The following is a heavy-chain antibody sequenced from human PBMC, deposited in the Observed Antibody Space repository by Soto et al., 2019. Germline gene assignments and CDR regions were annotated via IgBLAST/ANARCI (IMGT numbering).Heavy chain of an antibody. CDR2: INHSGST. Sequence: SETLSLTCAVYGGSFSGYYWSWIRQPPGKGLGWIGEINHSGSTNYNPSLKSRVTISVDTSKNQFSLKLSSVTAADTAVYYCARAGKLRFLEWLPYYYYYGMDVWGQGTTVTV. J-gene: IGHJ6*02. CDR3: ARAGKLRFLEWLPYYYYYGMDV. D-gene: IGHD3-3*01. CDR1: GGSFSGYY. V-gene: IGHV4-34*01.